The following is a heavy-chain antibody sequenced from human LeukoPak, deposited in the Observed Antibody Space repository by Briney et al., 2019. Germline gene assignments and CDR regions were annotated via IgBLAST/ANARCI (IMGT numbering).Heavy chain of an antibody. CDR1: GFTVSSNY. CDR3: ARVSGWYPLDY. CDR2: IWYDGSNK. Sequence: GGSLRLSCAASGFTVSSNYMSWVRQAPGKGLEWVAVIWYDGSNKYYADSVKGRFTISRDNSKNTLYLQMNSLRAEDTAVYYCARVSGWYPLDYWGQGTLVTVSS. D-gene: IGHD6-19*01. J-gene: IGHJ4*02. V-gene: IGHV3-33*08.